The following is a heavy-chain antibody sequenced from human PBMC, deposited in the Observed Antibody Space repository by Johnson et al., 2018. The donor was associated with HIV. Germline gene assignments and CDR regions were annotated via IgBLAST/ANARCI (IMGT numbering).Heavy chain of an antibody. CDR1: GFTFSRNA. CDR2: ISFDGTNK. J-gene: IGHJ3*02. V-gene: IGHV3-30-3*01. CDR3: AKGGSGTTRIRAQKGAFDI. Sequence: QVQLVESGGGVVQPGRSLRLSCAASGFTFSRNAMHWVRQAPGKGLEWVAVISFDGTNKHYGDSVRGRFTVSRDNSKNTLYLQMNSLRAEDTAVYYCAKGGSGTTRIRAQKGAFDIWGQGTMVTVSS. D-gene: IGHD6-19*01.